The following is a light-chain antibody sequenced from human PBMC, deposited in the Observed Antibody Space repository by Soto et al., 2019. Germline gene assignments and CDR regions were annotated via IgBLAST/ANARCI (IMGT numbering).Light chain of an antibody. J-gene: IGKJ1*01. CDR3: QQYNNWWT. CDR2: DVS. Sequence: DIQMTQSPSTLSASVGDRVTITCRASQSISDSLAWYQQKPGKAPDLLISDVSSLERGVASRFSGSGSGTEFTLTISSLQSEDFAVYYCQQYNNWWTFGQGTKVEIK. CDR1: QSISDS. V-gene: IGKV1-5*01.